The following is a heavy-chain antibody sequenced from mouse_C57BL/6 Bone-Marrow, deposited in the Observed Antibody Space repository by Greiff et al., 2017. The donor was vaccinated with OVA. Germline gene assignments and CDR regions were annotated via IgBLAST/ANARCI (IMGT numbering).Heavy chain of an antibody. CDR3: ARNHYGNPYYFDY. V-gene: IGHV1-81*01. CDR2: IYPRSGNT. CDR1: GYTFTSYG. Sequence: QVQLKESGAELARPGASVKLSCKASGYTFTSYGISWVKQRPGQGLEWIGEIYPRSGNTYYNEKFKGKATLTADKSSSTAYMELRSLTSEDSAVYFCARNHYGNPYYFDYWGQGTTLTVSS. D-gene: IGHD2-1*01. J-gene: IGHJ2*01.